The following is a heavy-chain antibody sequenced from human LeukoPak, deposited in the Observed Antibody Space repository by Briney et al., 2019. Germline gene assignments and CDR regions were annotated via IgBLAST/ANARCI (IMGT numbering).Heavy chain of an antibody. CDR3: ARSNQADDY. V-gene: IGHV3-74*01. D-gene: IGHD4-11*01. J-gene: IGHJ4*02. Sequence: GGSLRLSCTASGFTFSNYWMHWVRQVPGKGLVWVSRINTGGSSTTYAGSVKGRFTISRDNAKNTLYLQMNSLRVDDTAVYYCARSNQADDYWGQGTLVTVSS. CDR1: GFTFSNYW. CDR2: INTGGSST.